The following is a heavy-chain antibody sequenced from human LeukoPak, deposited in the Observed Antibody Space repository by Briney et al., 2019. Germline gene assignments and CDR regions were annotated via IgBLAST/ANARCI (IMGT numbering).Heavy chain of an antibody. V-gene: IGHV3-23*01. CDR1: GFTFSTSA. CDR2: ISGSGGRT. J-gene: IGHJ4*02. D-gene: IGHD2-15*01. CDR3: ASGGVLYGASCDF. Sequence: PGGSLRVSCAASGFTFSTSAMSWVRQAPGKGLEWVSAISGSGGRTYYADSVKGRFTISRDNSKNTLYLQMNSLRAEDTAVYYGASGGVLYGASCDFWGQGTLVTVSS.